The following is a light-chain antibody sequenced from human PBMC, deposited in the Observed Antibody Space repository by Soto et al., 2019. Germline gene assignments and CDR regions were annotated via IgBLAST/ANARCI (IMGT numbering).Light chain of an antibody. CDR2: DNN. V-gene: IGLV1-40*01. Sequence: QSVLTQPPSVSGAPGQRVTISCTGSISNIGAGYDVHWYQQLPGTAPKLLIYDNNNRPSGVPDRFSGSKSDTSASLAITGLQAEDEADYYCQSYDTSQSLVVFGGGTKVTVL. CDR1: ISNIGAGYD. J-gene: IGLJ2*01. CDR3: QSYDTSQSLVV.